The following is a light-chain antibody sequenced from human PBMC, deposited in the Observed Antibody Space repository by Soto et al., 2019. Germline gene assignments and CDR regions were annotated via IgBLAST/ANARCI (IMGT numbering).Light chain of an antibody. CDR3: HQYATSPRT. J-gene: IGKJ1*01. V-gene: IGKV3-20*01. CDR1: QSLRLGD. Sequence: PGERATLSCRASQSLRLGDLACYQQIPGQAPGLLIYGASSRATGIPDGFSGSGSGTDFNLTVSRLAPEDFAVYYCHQYATSPRTFGQGTKVEIK. CDR2: GAS.